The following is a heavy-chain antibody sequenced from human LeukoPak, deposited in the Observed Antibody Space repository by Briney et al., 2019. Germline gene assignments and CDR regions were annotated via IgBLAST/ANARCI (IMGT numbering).Heavy chain of an antibody. CDR2: IYYSGST. D-gene: IGHD2-2*01. CDR1: GVSISSYY. J-gene: IGHJ5*01. V-gene: IGHV4-59*01. CDR3: AREQIVVDRWFDA. Sequence: NSSETLSLTCTVSGVSISSYYWSWIRQPPGKGLEWIGYIYYSGSTNYNPSLKSRVTISVDTSKNQFSLKLSSVTAADTAVYYCAREQIVVDRWFDAGSQGTLVTVSS.